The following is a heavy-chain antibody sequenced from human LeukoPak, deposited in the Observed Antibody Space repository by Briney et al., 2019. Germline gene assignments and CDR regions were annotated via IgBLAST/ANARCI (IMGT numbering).Heavy chain of an antibody. CDR2: IYPYTGAT. CDR1: GYTFSGTGWY. V-gene: IGHV1-2*02. J-gene: IGHJ4*02. D-gene: IGHD3-10*01. CDR3: ARDGPAQMVDFDY. Sequence: ASVKVSCKASGYTFSGTGWYLYWLRQAPGQGLECMGWIYPYTGATHYAQKFQGRVAMTRDTSISTAYMELSRLRPDDRAVYYCARDGPAQMVDFDYWGQGTLVTVSS.